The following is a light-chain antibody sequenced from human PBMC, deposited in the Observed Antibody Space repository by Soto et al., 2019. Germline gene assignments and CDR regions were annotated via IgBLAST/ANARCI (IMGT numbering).Light chain of an antibody. V-gene: IGKV3-20*01. J-gene: IGKJ1*01. CDR3: QQDDSSPWT. CDR1: QSVSSSF. Sequence: EIVLTQSPGTLSLSPGERATLSCRASQSVSSSFLAWYQQKPGQAPRLLLYGASSRATGIPDRFSGSGSGTDFTLTISRLEPEDFAVYYCQQDDSSPWTFGQGTKVEIK. CDR2: GAS.